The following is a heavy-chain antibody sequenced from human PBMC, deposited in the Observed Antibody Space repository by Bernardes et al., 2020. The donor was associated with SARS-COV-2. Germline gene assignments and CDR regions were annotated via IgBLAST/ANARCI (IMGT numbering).Heavy chain of an antibody. CDR1: GFSFNAYS. Sequence: GGSLRLSCAASGFSFNAYSMHWVRQAPGKGLEWVAFISYEGSRKYYLDSLKGRFTVSRDYSKDTLYLQMNSLREDDTAVYYCVKRRAIFELWAGSLDYWGLGTLVTVSS. V-gene: IGHV3-30*18. D-gene: IGHD3-9*01. J-gene: IGHJ4*02. CDR2: ISYEGSRK. CDR3: VKRRAIFELWAGSLDY.